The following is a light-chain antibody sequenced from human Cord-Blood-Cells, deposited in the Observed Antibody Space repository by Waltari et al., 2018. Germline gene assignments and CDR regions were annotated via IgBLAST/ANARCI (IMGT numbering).Light chain of an antibody. J-gene: IGKJ2*03. CDR2: DES. Sequence: EIVLTQSPATLSLSPGETATLSCRASQSVSSYLAWYQQKPGQAPRLLIYDESNSATGIPARFSSSESETDFTLTISSLEPEDIAVYYCQQRSNWPYSFGQGTKLEIK. V-gene: IGKV3-11*01. CDR3: QQRSNWPYS. CDR1: QSVSSY.